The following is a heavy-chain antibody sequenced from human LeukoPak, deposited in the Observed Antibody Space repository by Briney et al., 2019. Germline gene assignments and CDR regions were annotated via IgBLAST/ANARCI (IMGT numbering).Heavy chain of an antibody. CDR2: INPNSGGT. CDR3: ASGSYDFWSGYD. V-gene: IGHV1-2*02. Sequence: GASVKVSCKASGYTVTDYYMHWVRQAPGQGLEWMGWINPNSGGTNYAQNFQGRVTMTRDTSISTAYMKLSRLRSDDTAVYYCASGSYDFWSGYDWGQGTLVTVSS. J-gene: IGHJ4*02. D-gene: IGHD3-3*01. CDR1: GYTVTDYY.